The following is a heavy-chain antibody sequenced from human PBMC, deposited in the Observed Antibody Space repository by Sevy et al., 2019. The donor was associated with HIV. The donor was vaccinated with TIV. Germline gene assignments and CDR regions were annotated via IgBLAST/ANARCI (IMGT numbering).Heavy chain of an antibody. CDR1: GFTFSSYG. Sequence: GGSLRLSCAASGFTFSSYGMQWVRQAPGKGLEWVAVISYDGSNKYYADSVKGRFTISRDNSKNTLYLQMNSLRAEDTAVYYCAKGRWLQFHYFDYWGQGTLVTVSS. J-gene: IGHJ4*02. V-gene: IGHV3-30*18. D-gene: IGHD5-12*01. CDR3: AKGRWLQFHYFDY. CDR2: ISYDGSNK.